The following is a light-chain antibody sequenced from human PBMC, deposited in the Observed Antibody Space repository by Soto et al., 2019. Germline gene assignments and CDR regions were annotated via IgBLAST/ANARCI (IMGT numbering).Light chain of an antibody. V-gene: IGKV1-9*01. CDR1: QGIRSY. J-gene: IGKJ1*01. Sequence: DIQLTQSPSFLSASVGDRVTITCRASQGIRSYLAWLQQKPGRAPKLLIYAASTLQSAVPSRFSGSGSGTEFTLTISSLQPEDFATYYCQQLNSYPRTFGQGTKVEIK. CDR2: AAS. CDR3: QQLNSYPRT.